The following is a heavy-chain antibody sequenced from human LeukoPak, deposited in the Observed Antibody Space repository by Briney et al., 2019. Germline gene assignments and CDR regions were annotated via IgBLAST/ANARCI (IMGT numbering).Heavy chain of an antibody. CDR2: IIPIFGTA. V-gene: IGHV1-69*01. Sequence: SVKVSCKASGGTFSSYAISWVRQAPGQGLEWMGGIIPIFGTANYAQKFQGRVTITADESTSTAYMELSRLRSDDTAVYYCARSFGFWSGYSDYGMDVWGQGTTVTVSS. CDR3: ARSFGFWSGYSDYGMDV. J-gene: IGHJ6*02. CDR1: GGTFSSYA. D-gene: IGHD3-3*01.